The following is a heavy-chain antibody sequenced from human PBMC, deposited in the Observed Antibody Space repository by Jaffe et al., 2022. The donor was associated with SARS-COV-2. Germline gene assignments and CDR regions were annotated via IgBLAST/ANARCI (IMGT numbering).Heavy chain of an antibody. CDR2: IYPGDSET. Sequence: EVQLVQSGAEVKKPGESLKISCKGSGYSFTGYWIGWVRQMPGKGLEWMGIIYPGDSETRYSPSFQGQVTISADKSITTAYLQWNSLKASDSAIYFCASQYGEWGCWGQGTLVTVSS. D-gene: IGHD3-10*01. V-gene: IGHV5-51*01. CDR3: ASQYGEWGC. CDR1: GYSFTGYW. J-gene: IGHJ4*02.